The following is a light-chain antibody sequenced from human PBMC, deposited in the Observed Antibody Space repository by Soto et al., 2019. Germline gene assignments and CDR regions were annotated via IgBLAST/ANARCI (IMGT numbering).Light chain of an antibody. J-gene: IGKJ2*01. CDR3: QQSYNSPPQYT. CDR1: QGIGTY. V-gene: IGKV1-39*01. CDR2: AAS. Sequence: DIQMTQSPSSLSASVGDRVTITCRASQGIGTYLNWYQQKPGKVPKLLIYAASTLQSGVPTRFTGSASGTDFTLTISSLQPEDSATYYCQQSYNSPPQYTFGQGTKLEIK.